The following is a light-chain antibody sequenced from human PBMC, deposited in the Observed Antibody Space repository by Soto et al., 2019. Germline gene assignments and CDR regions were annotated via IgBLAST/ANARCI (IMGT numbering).Light chain of an antibody. V-gene: IGKV3-15*01. J-gene: IGKJ4*01. CDR2: DAT. CDR1: QSVRTN. CDR3: QQYYSIPPT. Sequence: VMTQSPSTLSVSPGERATLSCKASQSVRTNLVWYQQKPGQAPRLLIYDATTRATGIPARFSGSGSGTDFTLTISSLQAEDVAVYYCQQYYSIPPTFGGGANVAI.